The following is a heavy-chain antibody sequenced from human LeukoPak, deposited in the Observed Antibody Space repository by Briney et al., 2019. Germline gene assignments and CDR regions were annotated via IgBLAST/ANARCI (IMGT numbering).Heavy chain of an antibody. CDR2: ISAYNGNT. D-gene: IGHD3-10*01. Sequence: ASVKVSCKASGYTFTSYGISWVRQAPGQGLEWMGWISAYNGNTNYAQKLQGRVTMTTDTSTSTAYMELRSLRSDDTAVYYCARDTDYYYGSGSPCGYWGQGTLVTVSS. J-gene: IGHJ4*02. CDR3: ARDTDYYYGSGSPCGY. CDR1: GYTFTSYG. V-gene: IGHV1-18*01.